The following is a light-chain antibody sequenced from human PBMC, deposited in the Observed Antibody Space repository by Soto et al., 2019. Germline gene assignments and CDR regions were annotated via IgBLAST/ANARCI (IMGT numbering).Light chain of an antibody. J-gene: IGKJ5*01. V-gene: IGKV1-8*01. CDR2: GAS. CDR3: QQLHSYPIT. Sequence: ALRNTQSPSSFSASTGYRVTISCRASQAMNTYIAWYQQRPGAAPKLLVYGASTLYTGVPSRFSGSESGAVFTLTISSLQPEDFATYYCQQLHSYPITFGQGTRLEI. CDR1: QAMNTY.